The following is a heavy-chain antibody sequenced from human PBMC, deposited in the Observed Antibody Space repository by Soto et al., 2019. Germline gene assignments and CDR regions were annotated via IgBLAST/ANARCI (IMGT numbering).Heavy chain of an antibody. V-gene: IGHV4-30-4*01. J-gene: IGHJ4*02. CDR1: GGSIITGRYY. CDR2: ISYSGST. CDR3: ASNFGESSWAYFDY. Sequence: QVQLQESGPRLVKPSQTLSLTCTVSGGSIITGRYYWSWIRQPPGKGLEWIGYISYSGSTYYNPSLKSRVTISIDTSKSQLSLKLTSVTAADTADYYCASNFGESSWAYFDYWGQGTRVTVSS. D-gene: IGHD3-10*01.